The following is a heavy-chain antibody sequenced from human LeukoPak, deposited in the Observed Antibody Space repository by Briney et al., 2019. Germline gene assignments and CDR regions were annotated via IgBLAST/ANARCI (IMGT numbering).Heavy chain of an antibody. D-gene: IGHD1-26*01. CDR1: GFTFSSYA. V-gene: IGHV3-23*01. CDR3: AKGGYSGSYYYYYGMDV. Sequence: GSLELSCAASGFTFSSYAMSWVRQAPGKGLEWVSAISGSGGSTYYADSVKGRFTISRDNSKNTLYLQMNSLRAEDTAVYYCAKGGYSGSYYYYYGMDVWGQGTTVTVSS. CDR2: ISGSGGST. J-gene: IGHJ6*02.